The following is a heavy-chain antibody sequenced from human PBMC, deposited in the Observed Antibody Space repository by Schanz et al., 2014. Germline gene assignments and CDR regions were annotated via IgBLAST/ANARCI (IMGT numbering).Heavy chain of an antibody. Sequence: QVQLVQSGAEVKKPGASVKVSCKASGYTTFTDYYIHWVRQAPGQGLVWMGWINPNSGDTNYAQKFQGWVTMTRDTSISTAYMEVSRLKSDDTAVYYCARLSVAGRPHVNYWYFDLWGRGTLVTVSS. D-gene: IGHD6-19*01. J-gene: IGHJ2*01. CDR2: INPNSGDT. V-gene: IGHV1-2*04. CDR1: GYTTFTDYY. CDR3: ARLSVAGRPHVNYWYFDL.